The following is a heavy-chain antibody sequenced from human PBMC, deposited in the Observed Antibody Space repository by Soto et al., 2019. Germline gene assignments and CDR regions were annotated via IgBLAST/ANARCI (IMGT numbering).Heavy chain of an antibody. CDR3: ARWGGSYYESWFDP. J-gene: IGHJ5*02. V-gene: IGHV3-33*01. Sequence: QVLLVESGGGVVQPGTSLRLSCAASGFSFRNYGMHWVRQAPGKGLEWVAVTSSDGNTKNYAASVKGRFTISSDSSKNTRYLQMSSLRAEDTALYYCARWGGSYYESWFDPWGQGTLVIVSS. D-gene: IGHD1-26*01. CDR1: GFSFRNYG. CDR2: TSSDGNTK.